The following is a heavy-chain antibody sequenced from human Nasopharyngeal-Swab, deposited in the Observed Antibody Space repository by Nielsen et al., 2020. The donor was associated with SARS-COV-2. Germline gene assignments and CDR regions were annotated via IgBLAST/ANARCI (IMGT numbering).Heavy chain of an antibody. V-gene: IGHV4-59*13. CDR3: ARDPRVYYYVRSTFCYFDL. CDR2: IYYSGST. J-gene: IGHJ2*01. CDR1: GGSISSCC. Sequence: ESLRLSCTVSGGSISSCCCSWIRKPPGKGMGWIGYIYYSGSTNYNPYLKSRVTISVDTSKNQFSLKLSSVTAADTAVYYCARDPRVYYYVRSTFCYFDLWGRGTLVTVSS. D-gene: IGHD3-10*02.